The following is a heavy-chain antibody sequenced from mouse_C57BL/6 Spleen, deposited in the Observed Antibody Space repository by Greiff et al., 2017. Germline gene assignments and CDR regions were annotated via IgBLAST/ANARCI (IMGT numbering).Heavy chain of an antibody. Sequence: QVQLQQPGAELVKPGASVKLSCKASGYTFTSYWMQWVKQRPGQGLEWIGEIDPSDSYTNYNQKFKGKATLTVDKSSSTAYMQLSSLTSEDSAVYYCARGEGAMDYWGQGTSVTVSS. V-gene: IGHV1-50*01. CDR2: IDPSDSYT. J-gene: IGHJ4*01. CDR3: ARGEGAMDY. CDR1: GYTFTSYW.